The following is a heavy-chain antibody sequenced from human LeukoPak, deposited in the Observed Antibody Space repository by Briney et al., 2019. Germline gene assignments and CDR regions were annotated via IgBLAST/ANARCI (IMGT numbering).Heavy chain of an antibody. V-gene: IGHV3-30-3*02. CDR1: GFTFSDYA. CDR3: AKKGDAFDI. CDR2: ISYDGSNK. J-gene: IGHJ3*02. Sequence: GGSLRLSCAASGFTFSDYAMHWVRQAPGKGLEWVAVISYDGSNKYYADSVKGRFTISRDNSKNTLYLQMNSLRAEDTAVYYCAKKGDAFDIWGQGTMVTVSS.